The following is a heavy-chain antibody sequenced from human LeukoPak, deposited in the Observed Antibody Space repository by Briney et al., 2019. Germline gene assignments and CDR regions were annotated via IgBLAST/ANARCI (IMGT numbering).Heavy chain of an antibody. CDR2: VYSGGTT. CDR3: ARVKVAVAGIGWFDP. Sequence: AGGSLRLSCVASGFTVRSNYMSWVRQAPGRGLEWVSVVYSGGTTYYADSVKGRFTISRDNSKNTLYLQMNSLRAEDTAVCYCARVKVAVAGIGWFDPWGQGSLVTVSS. J-gene: IGHJ5*02. D-gene: IGHD6-13*01. CDR1: GFTVRSNY. V-gene: IGHV3-53*01.